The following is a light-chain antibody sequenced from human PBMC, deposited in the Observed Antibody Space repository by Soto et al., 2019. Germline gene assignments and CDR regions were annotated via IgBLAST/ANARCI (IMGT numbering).Light chain of an antibody. V-gene: IGKV1-6*01. CDR1: QGSKND. J-gene: IGKJ3*01. CDR2: GAS. Sequence: IQMTQSPSSLSASVGDRVTMTCRASQGSKNDLGWYQQRPGKAPRLLIYGASTLYSGVPSRFSATGSGIDFTLTINSLQPEDFATYYCLQDFTYPRTFGPGTRV. CDR3: LQDFTYPRT.